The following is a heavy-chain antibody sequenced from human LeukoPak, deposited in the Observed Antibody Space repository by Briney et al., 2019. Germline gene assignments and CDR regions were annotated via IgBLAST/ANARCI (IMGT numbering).Heavy chain of an antibody. CDR1: GFTVSSNY. CDR2: IYSGGST. V-gene: IGHV3-53*01. CDR3: ARVVFGDYLDY. Sequence: GGSLRLSCAASGFTVSSNYMSWVRQAPGKGPEWVSVIYSGGSTYYADSVKGRFTISRDNSKNTLYLQMNSLRAEDTAVYYCARVVFGDYLDYWGQGTLVTVSS. J-gene: IGHJ4*02. D-gene: IGHD4-17*01.